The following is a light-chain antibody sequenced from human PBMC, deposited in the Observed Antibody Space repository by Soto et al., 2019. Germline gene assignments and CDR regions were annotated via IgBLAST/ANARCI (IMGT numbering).Light chain of an antibody. Sequence: QSALTQPPSVSGSPGQSVTISCTGTSTDFVSYNRVSWYQQPPGTAPKLIIYEASNRPSGVPDRFSGSKSGNTASLTISGLQAADEADYYCCLYIGATTYVFGTGTKLTVL. CDR2: EAS. V-gene: IGLV2-18*01. CDR1: STDFVSYNR. CDR3: CLYIGATTYV. J-gene: IGLJ1*01.